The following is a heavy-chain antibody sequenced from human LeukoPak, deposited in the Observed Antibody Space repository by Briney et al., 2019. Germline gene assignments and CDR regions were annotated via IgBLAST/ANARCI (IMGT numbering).Heavy chain of an antibody. Sequence: VASVKVSCKASEYTFTGYYMHWVRQAPGQGLEWMGWINPNSGGTNYAQKFQGRVTMTRDTSISTAYMELSRLRSDDTAVYYCARDGEAGSYFDYWGQGTLVTVSS. V-gene: IGHV1-2*02. D-gene: IGHD3-10*01. CDR1: EYTFTGYY. J-gene: IGHJ4*02. CDR3: ARDGEAGSYFDY. CDR2: INPNSGGT.